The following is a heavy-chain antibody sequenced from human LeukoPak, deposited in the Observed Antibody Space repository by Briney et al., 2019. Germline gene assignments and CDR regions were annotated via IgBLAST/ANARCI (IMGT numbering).Heavy chain of an antibody. CDR2: VTSSSSTI. J-gene: IGHJ4*02. CDR3: AKDGGFSYGY. V-gene: IGHV3-48*01. Sequence: PGGSLRLSCAASGFTFSSYSMNWVRQAPGKGLEWISYVTSSSSTIYYADSVKGRFTISRDNAKNSLYLQMNSLRAEDTAVYYCAKDGGFSYGYWGQGTLVTVSS. CDR1: GFTFSSYS. D-gene: IGHD3-10*01.